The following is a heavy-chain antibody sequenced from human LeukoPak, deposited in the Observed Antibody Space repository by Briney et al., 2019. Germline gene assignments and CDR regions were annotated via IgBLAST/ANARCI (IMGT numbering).Heavy chain of an antibody. J-gene: IGHJ5*02. CDR3: ARSLVVVHWFDP. CDR1: GGSISSGGYY. D-gene: IGHD2-2*01. V-gene: IGHV4-61*08. Sequence: SETLSLTCTVSGGSISSGGYYWSWIRQPPGTGLEWIGYIYYSGSTNYNPSLKSRVTISVDTSKNQFSLKLSSVTAADTAVYYCARSLVVVHWFDPWGQGTLVTVSS. CDR2: IYYSGST.